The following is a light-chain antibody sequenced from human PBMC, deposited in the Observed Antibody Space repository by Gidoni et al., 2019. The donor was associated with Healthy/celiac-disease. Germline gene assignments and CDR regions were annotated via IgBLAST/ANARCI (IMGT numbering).Light chain of an antibody. CDR3: SSYAGSNNLV. CDR2: EVS. J-gene: IGLJ2*01. Sequence: QSALTPPPSASGSPGQSVTISCTGTNSDVGGYNYVSWYQQHPGKAPKLMIYEVSKRPSGVPDRFSGSKSGNTASLTVSGLQAEDESDYYCSSYAGSNNLVFGGGTKLTVL. V-gene: IGLV2-8*01. CDR1: NSDVGGYNY.